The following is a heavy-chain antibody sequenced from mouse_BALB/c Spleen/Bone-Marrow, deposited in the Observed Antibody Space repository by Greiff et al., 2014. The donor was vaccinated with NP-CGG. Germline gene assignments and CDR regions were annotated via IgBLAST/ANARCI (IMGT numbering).Heavy chain of an antibody. D-gene: IGHD2-3*01. CDR3: ARHDGYFAWFAY. CDR2: ISSGISYT. J-gene: IGHJ3*01. Sequence: DVQLMESGGGLVKPGGSLKFSCAASGFPFRSYAMSWVRQTPEKRLEWVATISSGISYTYYPDSVKGRFTISRDNATNTLYLQMSSLRSEDTAMYYCARHDGYFAWFAYWGQGTLVTVSA. V-gene: IGHV5-9-3*01. CDR1: GFPFRSYA.